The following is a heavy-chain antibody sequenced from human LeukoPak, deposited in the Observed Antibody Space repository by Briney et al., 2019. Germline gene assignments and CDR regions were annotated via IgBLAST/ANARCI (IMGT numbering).Heavy chain of an antibody. CDR3: ARVATMVRVPLDALDI. Sequence: GGSLRLSCAASGFTFSSYSMNWVRQAPGKGLEWVSYISSSSSTIYYADSVKGRFTISRDNAKNSLYLQMNSLRAEDTAVYYCARVATMVRVPLDALDIWGQGTMVSVSS. CDR1: GFTFSSYS. D-gene: IGHD3-10*01. J-gene: IGHJ3*02. V-gene: IGHV3-48*04. CDR2: ISSSSSTI.